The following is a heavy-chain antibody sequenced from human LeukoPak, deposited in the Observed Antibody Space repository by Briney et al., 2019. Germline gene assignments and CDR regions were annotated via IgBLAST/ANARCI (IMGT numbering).Heavy chain of an antibody. D-gene: IGHD5-18*01. J-gene: IGHJ6*02. CDR2: INPNSGGT. CDR3: ARDSQDTAMVSYYYYGMDV. CDR1: GYTFTGYY. V-gene: IGHV1-2*02. Sequence: ASVKVSCKASGYTFTGYYMHWVRQAPGQGLEWMGWINPNSGGTNYAQKFQGRVTMTRDTSISTAYMELCRLRSDDTAVYYCARDSQDTAMVSYYYYGMDVWGQGTTVTVSS.